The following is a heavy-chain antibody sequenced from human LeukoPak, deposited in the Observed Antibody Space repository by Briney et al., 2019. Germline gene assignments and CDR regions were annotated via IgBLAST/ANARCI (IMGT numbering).Heavy chain of an antibody. CDR2: IRSTGSTI. CDR3: ARDGGNRFEY. J-gene: IGHJ4*02. CDR1: GFTFSSYG. Sequence: PGGSLRLSCAASGFTFSSYGMNWVRQAPGKGLEWVSYIRSTGSTIYYADSVKGRFTISRDNAKNSLYLQMNSLRAEDTAVYYCARDGGNRFEYWGQGTLVTVSS. V-gene: IGHV3-48*01. D-gene: IGHD4-23*01.